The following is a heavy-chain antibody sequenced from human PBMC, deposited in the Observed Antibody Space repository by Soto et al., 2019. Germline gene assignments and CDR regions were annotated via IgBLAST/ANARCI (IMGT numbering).Heavy chain of an antibody. CDR3: ARIHLRPTPYYYMDV. CDR1: GGSISSSSYY. D-gene: IGHD5-18*01. CDR2: IYYSGST. Sequence: SGTLSLTCTVSGGSISSSSYYWGWIRQPPGKGLEWIGSIYYSGSTYYNPSLKSRVTISVDTSKNQFSLKLSSVTAADTAVYYCARIHLRPTPYYYMDVWGKGTTVTVSS. V-gene: IGHV4-39*01. J-gene: IGHJ6*03.